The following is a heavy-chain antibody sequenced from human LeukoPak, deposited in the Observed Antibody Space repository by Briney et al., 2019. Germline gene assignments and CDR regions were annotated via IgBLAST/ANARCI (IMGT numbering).Heavy chain of an antibody. Sequence: GGSLRLSCAASGFTFSSYAMSWVRQAPGKGLEWVANIKQDGSEKYYVDSVKGRFTISRDNAKNSLYLQMNSLRAEDTAVYYCARAKRWLQYLSDYWGQGTLVTVSS. V-gene: IGHV3-7*01. CDR2: IKQDGSEK. J-gene: IGHJ4*02. CDR3: ARAKRWLQYLSDY. CDR1: GFTFSSYA. D-gene: IGHD5-24*01.